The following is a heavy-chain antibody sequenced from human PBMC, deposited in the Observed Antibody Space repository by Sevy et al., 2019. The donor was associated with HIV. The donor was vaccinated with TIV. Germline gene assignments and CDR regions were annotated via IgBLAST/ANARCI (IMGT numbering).Heavy chain of an antibody. CDR3: ATTKDYYERSAYPVDY. CDR2: FDPEDDET. CDR1: GYTLTEFA. Sequence: ASVKVSCRVSGYTLTEFAMQWVRQAPGKGLEWMGTFDPEDDETMYAQKFQGRVTLTEDTSTDTAYMELSSLRSEDTAVYYCATTKDYYERSAYPVDYWGQGTLVTVSS. J-gene: IGHJ4*02. D-gene: IGHD3-22*01. V-gene: IGHV1-24*01.